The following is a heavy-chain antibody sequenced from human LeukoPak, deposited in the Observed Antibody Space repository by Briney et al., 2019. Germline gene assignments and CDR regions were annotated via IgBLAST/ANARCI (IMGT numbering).Heavy chain of an antibody. CDR3: ARLPHGYCSSTSCT. V-gene: IGHV4-34*01. J-gene: IGHJ4*02. CDR2: INHSGST. D-gene: IGHD2-2*01. CDR1: GGSFSGYY. Sequence: SETLSLTCAVYGGSFSGYYWSWIRQPPGKGLEWIGEINHSGSTNYNPSLKSRVTISVDTSKNQFSLKLSSVTAADTAVYYRARLPHGYCSSTSCTWGQGTLVTVSS.